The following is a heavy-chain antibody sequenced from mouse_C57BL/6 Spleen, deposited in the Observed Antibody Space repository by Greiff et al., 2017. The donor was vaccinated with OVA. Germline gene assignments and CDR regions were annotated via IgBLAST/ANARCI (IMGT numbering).Heavy chain of an antibody. Sequence: QVQLQQPGAELVKPGASVKLSCKASGYTFTSYWMQWVKQRPGQGLEWIGEIDPSDSYTNYNQKFKGKATLTVDTSSSTAYMQLSSLTSEDSAVYYCASLDGTGTGSYYFDYWGQGTTLTVSS. J-gene: IGHJ2*01. CDR2: IDPSDSYT. CDR3: ASLDGTGTGSYYFDY. V-gene: IGHV1-50*01. D-gene: IGHD4-1*01. CDR1: GYTFTSYW.